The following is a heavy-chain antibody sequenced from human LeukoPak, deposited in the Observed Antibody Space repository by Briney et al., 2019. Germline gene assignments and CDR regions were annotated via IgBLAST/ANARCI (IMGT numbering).Heavy chain of an antibody. CDR1: GGSISSGSYD. CDR3: ARSRRGYSGYDY. Sequence: PSETLSLTCSVSGGSISSGSYDWSWIRQPAGKVLEWIGRIYSSGSTNYNPSLMSRVSISVDTSKNQFSLKMTSVTAADTAVYYCARSRRGYSGYDYWGQGTLVTVSS. V-gene: IGHV4-61*02. CDR2: IYSSGST. D-gene: IGHD5-12*01. J-gene: IGHJ4*02.